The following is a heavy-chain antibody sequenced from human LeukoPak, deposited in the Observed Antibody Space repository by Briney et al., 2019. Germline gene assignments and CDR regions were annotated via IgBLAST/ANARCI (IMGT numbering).Heavy chain of an antibody. V-gene: IGHV1-2*02. CDR1: GYTFTSYA. J-gene: IGHJ6*03. CDR2: INPNSGGT. D-gene: IGHD4-23*01. CDR3: ARDFGGYPDYYYYMDV. Sequence: ASVKVSCKASGYTFTSYAMNWVRQAPGQGLEWMGWINPNSGGTNYAQKFQGRVTMTRDTSISTAYMELSRLRSDDTAVYYCARDFGGYPDYYYYMDVWGKGTTVTISS.